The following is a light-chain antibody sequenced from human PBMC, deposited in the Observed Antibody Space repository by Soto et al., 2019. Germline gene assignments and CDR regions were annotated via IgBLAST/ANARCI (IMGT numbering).Light chain of an antibody. CDR1: NSDVGSYNL. Sequence: QSALTQPASVSGSPGQSITISCTGTNSDVGSYNLVSWYQHHPGKAPKLMIYEGTKRPPGVSNRFSGSKSGNTASLTISGLQAEDEADYYCCSYAGSSTWVFGGGTKLTVL. CDR3: CSYAGSSTWV. CDR2: EGT. V-gene: IGLV2-23*01. J-gene: IGLJ3*02.